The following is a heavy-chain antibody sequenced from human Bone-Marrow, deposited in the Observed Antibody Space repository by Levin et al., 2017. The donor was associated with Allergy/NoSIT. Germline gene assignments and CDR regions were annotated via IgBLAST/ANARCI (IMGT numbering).Heavy chain of an antibody. Sequence: GESLKISCAASGFTFSSYEMNWVRQAPGKGLEWISYISSSGTTKYYADSMKGRFTISSKNSLYLQMNSLRAEDTAIYYCARDKSSDGVTPDWYFDLWGRGTLVTVSS. J-gene: IGHJ2*01. CDR2: ISSSGTTK. D-gene: IGHD2-21*02. CDR3: ARDKSSDGVTPDWYFDL. V-gene: IGHV3-48*03. CDR1: GFTFSSYE.